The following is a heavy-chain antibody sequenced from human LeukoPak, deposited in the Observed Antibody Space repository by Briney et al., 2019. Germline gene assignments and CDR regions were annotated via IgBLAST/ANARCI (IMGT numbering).Heavy chain of an antibody. V-gene: IGHV3-7*01. CDR2: TKPDGSAE. J-gene: IGHJ4*02. CDR1: GFSFRNYW. D-gene: IGHD5-12*01. Sequence: GGSLRLSCAASGFSFRNYWMGWVRQAPGKGLEWVANTKPDGSAEYYADSVRGRFTASRDNANNLLYLQMNRLRAEDTAVYYCARDSGLHTNFDYWGQGTLLTVSS. CDR3: ARDSGLHTNFDY.